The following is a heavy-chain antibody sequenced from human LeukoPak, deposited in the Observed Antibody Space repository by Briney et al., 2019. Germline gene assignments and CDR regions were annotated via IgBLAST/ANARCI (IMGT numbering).Heavy chain of an antibody. CDR2: FDTEDGET. Sequence: GASGNVSCKFSGYTLTELSMHWVRQAQGKGLGWKGGFDTEDGETIYAQKFQGRVTMTEDTSTDTAYMELSSLRSEDTAVYYCATTLVGDSSSWYSRFFDYWGRGTLVTVSS. J-gene: IGHJ4*02. CDR1: GYTLTELS. CDR3: ATTLVGDSSSWYSRFFDY. V-gene: IGHV1-24*01. D-gene: IGHD6-13*01.